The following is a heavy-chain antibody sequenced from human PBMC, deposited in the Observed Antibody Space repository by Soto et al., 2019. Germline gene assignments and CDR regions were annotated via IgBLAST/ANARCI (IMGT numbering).Heavy chain of an antibody. Sequence: ASVKVSCKASGYTFTSYAMHWVLQAPGQRLEWMGWINGGNDNTKYSQKFQGRVTITRDTSASTVYMELSSLRSEDTAVYYCARWRSGISGDIEAFDIWGQGTMVTVSS. D-gene: IGHD3-16*02. CDR1: GYTFTSYA. CDR2: INGGNDNT. CDR3: ARWRSGISGDIEAFDI. V-gene: IGHV1-3*01. J-gene: IGHJ3*02.